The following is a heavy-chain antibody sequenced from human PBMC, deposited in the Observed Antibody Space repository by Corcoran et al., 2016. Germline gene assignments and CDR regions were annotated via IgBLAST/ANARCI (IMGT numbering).Heavy chain of an antibody. CDR1: GGSFSGYY. D-gene: IGHD3-22*01. J-gene: IGHJ6*02. V-gene: IGHV4-34*01. CDR3: ARGHYYDSSGDYYYYGMDV. Sequence: QVQLQQWGAGLLKPSETLSLTCAVYGGSFSGYYWSWIRQPPGKGLEWIGEINHSGSTNYNPSLKSRVTISVDTSKNQFSLKLSSVTAADTAVYYCARGHYYDSSGDYYYYGMDVWGQGTTVTVSS. CDR2: INHSGST.